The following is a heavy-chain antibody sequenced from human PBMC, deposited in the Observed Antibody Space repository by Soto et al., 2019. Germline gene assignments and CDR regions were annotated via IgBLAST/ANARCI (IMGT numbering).Heavy chain of an antibody. CDR1: GFTFSSYS. CDR2: ISSSSSYI. J-gene: IGHJ3*02. Sequence: SGGSLRLSCAASGFTFSSYSMNWVRQAPGKGLEWVSSISSSSSYIYYADSVKGRFTISRDNAKNSLYLQMNSLRAEDTAVYYCARDPTMVRGPLIAFDIWGQGTMVTVSS. V-gene: IGHV3-21*01. CDR3: ARDPTMVRGPLIAFDI. D-gene: IGHD3-10*01.